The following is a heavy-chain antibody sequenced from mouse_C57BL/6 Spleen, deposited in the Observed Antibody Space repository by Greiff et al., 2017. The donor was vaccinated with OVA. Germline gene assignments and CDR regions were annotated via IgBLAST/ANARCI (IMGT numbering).Heavy chain of an antibody. CDR2: INPNNGGT. V-gene: IGHV1-26*01. CDR1: GYTFTDYY. Sequence: EVKLQQSGPELVKPGASVKISCKASGYTFTDYYMNWVKQSHGKSLEWIGDINPNNGGTSYNQKFKGKATLTVDKSSSTAYMELRSLTSEDSAVYYCATRFITDFDYWGQGTTLTVSS. D-gene: IGHD1-1*01. J-gene: IGHJ2*01. CDR3: ATRFITDFDY.